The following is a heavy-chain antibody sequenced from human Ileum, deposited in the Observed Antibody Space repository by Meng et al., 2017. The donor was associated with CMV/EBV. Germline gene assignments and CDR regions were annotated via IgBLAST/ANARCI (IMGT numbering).Heavy chain of an antibody. D-gene: IGHD5-24*01. Sequence: SLKISCVASGFGFSTYWMTWVRQAPGRGLEWVANMNEDGSETYYLDSVKGRFTISRNNAKNSLFLQINSLRADDTAVYYCARDPRGDGGVTLDYWGQGIWVTVSS. CDR2: MNEDGSET. J-gene: IGHJ4*02. CDR3: ARDPRGDGGVTLDY. V-gene: IGHV3-7*01. CDR1: GFGFSTYW.